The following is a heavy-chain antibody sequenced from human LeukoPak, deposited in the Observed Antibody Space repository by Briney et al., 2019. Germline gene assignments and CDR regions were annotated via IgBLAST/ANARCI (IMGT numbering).Heavy chain of an antibody. Sequence: PGGSLRLSCAASGFTFDDYAMHWVRQAPGKGLEWVSLISGDGDSTYFADFVKGRFTISRDNRKNSLYLQTNSLRTEDTALYYCAKGANYYGSGSYFDYWGQGTLVTVSS. CDR2: ISGDGDST. J-gene: IGHJ4*02. CDR3: AKGANYYGSGSYFDY. D-gene: IGHD3-10*01. V-gene: IGHV3-43*02. CDR1: GFTFDDYA.